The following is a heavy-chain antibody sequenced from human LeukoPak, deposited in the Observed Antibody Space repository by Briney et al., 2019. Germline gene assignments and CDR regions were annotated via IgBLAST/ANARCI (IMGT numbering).Heavy chain of an antibody. CDR1: GGSISGYY. CDR2: MYYSGST. CDR3: ARFHCSTTSCYRWFDP. J-gene: IGHJ5*02. Sequence: SETLSLTCTVSGGSISGYYWSWIRQPPGKGLEWIGYMYYSGSTNYNPSLKSRVTISVDTSKNQFSLKLTSVTAADTAVYYCARFHCSTTSCYRWFDPWGQGALVTVSS. D-gene: IGHD2-2*01. V-gene: IGHV4-59*01.